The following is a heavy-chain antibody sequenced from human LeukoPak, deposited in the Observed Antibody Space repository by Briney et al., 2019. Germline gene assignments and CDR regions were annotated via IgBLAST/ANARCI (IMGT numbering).Heavy chain of an antibody. V-gene: IGHV4-59*08. Sequence: PSETLSLTCTVSGGSISCYYSNWIRQPPGKRLELIGYFFYSGNTNYNPSLKSRVTISGDTSKNQFSLKLSSVTAADTAVYYCARRSSSSWYFDYWGQGTLVTVSS. J-gene: IGHJ4*02. CDR1: GGSISCYY. D-gene: IGHD6-13*01. CDR2: FFYSGNT. CDR3: ARRSSSSWYFDY.